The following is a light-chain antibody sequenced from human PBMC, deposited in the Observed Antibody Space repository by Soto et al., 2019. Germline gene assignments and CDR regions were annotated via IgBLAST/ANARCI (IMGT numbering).Light chain of an antibody. CDR3: ASWDDSLPGLV. CDR1: SSNIGNNA. J-gene: IGLJ2*01. V-gene: IGLV1-36*01. CDR2: YDD. Sequence: QSVLTQPPSVSEAPRQRVTISCSGSSSNIGNNAVNWYQQLPGKAPKLLIYYDDLLPSGVSDRFSGSKSGTSASRSISSLHSLDEADYYCASWDDSLPGLVFGGGTKLTVL.